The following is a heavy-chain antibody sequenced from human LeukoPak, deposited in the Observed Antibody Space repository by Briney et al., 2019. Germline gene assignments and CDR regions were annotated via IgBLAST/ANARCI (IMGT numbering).Heavy chain of an antibody. Sequence: SVKVSCKTSGGTSRNYAISWVRQAPGQGLEWMGGIIPIFGAANYAQKFQDRVTMTTDTSTSTAYMELRSLRSDDTAVYYCARDLLYYDILTGPDYWGQGTLVTVSS. D-gene: IGHD3-9*01. CDR1: GGTSRNYA. CDR3: ARDLLYYDILTGPDY. CDR2: IIPIFGAA. J-gene: IGHJ4*02. V-gene: IGHV1-69*05.